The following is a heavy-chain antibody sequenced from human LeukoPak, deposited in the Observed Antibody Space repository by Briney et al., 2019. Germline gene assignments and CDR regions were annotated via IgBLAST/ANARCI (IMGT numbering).Heavy chain of an antibody. V-gene: IGHV1-2*06. CDR2: INPNSGGT. Sequence: ASVKVSCKASGYTFTGYYMHWVRQAPGQGLEWMGRINPNSGGTNYAQKFQGRVTMTRDTSISTAYMELSRLRSEDTAVYYCARDNRRLLQPFDYWGQGTLVTVSS. J-gene: IGHJ4*02. CDR3: ARDNRRLLQPFDY. CDR1: GYTFTGYY. D-gene: IGHD1-26*01.